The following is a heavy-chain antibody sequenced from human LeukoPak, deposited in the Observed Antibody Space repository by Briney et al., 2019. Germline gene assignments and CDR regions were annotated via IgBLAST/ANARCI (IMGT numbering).Heavy chain of an antibody. D-gene: IGHD3-10*01. Sequence: SETLSLTCTVSGGSISSYYWSWIRQPPGKGLEWIGYIYYSGSTNYNPSLKSRVTISVDTSKNQFSLKLSSVTAADTAVYYCARTGLLWFGELSFFFDYWGQGTLVTVSS. J-gene: IGHJ4*02. V-gene: IGHV4-59*12. CDR2: IYYSGST. CDR1: GGSISSYY. CDR3: ARTGLLWFGELSFFFDY.